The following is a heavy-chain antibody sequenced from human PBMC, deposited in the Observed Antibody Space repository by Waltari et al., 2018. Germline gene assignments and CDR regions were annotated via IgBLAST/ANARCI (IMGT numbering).Heavy chain of an antibody. J-gene: IGHJ5*02. CDR1: GYSISSGYY. CDR3: ASFAHSGYGGENWFDP. CDR2: IYHSGST. V-gene: IGHV4-38-2*01. Sequence: QVQLQESGPGLVKPSETLSLTCAVSGYSISSGYYWGWIRQPPGKGLEWIGSIYHSGSTYYNPSLKSRVTISVDTSKNQFSRKLSSVTAADTAVYYCASFAHSGYGGENWFDPWGQGTLVTVSS. D-gene: IGHD5-12*01.